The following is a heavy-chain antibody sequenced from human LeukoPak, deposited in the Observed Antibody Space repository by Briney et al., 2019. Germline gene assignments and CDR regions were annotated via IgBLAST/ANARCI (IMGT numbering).Heavy chain of an antibody. D-gene: IGHD2-8*01. Sequence: GASVKVSCKVSGYTLTELSTHWVRRAPGKGLEWMGGFDPEDGETIYSQKFQGRVTMTRDTSIGTAYMELSSLRSEDTALYFCARGQIECMNITCNVRFDPWGQGTLVTVSS. V-gene: IGHV1-24*01. CDR1: GYTLTELS. CDR2: FDPEDGET. CDR3: ARGQIECMNITCNVRFDP. J-gene: IGHJ5*02.